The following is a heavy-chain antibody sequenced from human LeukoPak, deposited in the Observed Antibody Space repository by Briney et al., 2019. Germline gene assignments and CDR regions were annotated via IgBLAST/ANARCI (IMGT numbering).Heavy chain of an antibody. CDR3: ARDYGDDAFDI. V-gene: IGHV1-69*13. CDR2: IIPIFGTA. CDR1: GYTFTSYG. D-gene: IGHD4-17*01. J-gene: IGHJ3*02. Sequence: ASVTVSCKASGYTFTSYGISWVRQAPGQGLEWMGGIIPIFGTANYAQKFQGRVTITADESTSTAYMELSSLRSEDTAVYYCARDYGDDAFDIWGQGTMVTVSS.